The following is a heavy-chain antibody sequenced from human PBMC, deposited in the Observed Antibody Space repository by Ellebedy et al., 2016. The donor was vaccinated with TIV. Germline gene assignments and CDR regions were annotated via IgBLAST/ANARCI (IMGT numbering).Heavy chain of an antibody. V-gene: IGHV3-48*03. D-gene: IGHD3-9*01. Sequence: GESLKISCTASGFIFSYYQMSSVRQAPAKGLEWVSYISSGGGGTIYYADSVTGRFTISRDNAENSLFLQMNSLRVEDTAVYYCARRGDILTKYRYYYHGLDVWGQGTTVSVS. J-gene: IGHJ6*02. CDR2: ISSGGGGTI. CDR1: GFIFSYYQ. CDR3: ARRGDILTKYRYYYHGLDV.